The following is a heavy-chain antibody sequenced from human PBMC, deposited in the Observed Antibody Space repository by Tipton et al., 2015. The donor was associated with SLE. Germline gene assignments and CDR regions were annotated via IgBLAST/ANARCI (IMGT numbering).Heavy chain of an antibody. D-gene: IGHD2-15*01. J-gene: IGHJ4*02. CDR2: ISYDGSNK. Sequence: SLRLSCAASGFTFSSYGMHWVRQAPGKGLEWVAVISYDGSNKYYADSVKGRFTISRDNSKNTLYLQMNSLRAEDTAVYYCARGLEADLGYWSGGSCPRGYWGQGTLVTVSS. V-gene: IGHV3-30*03. CDR3: ARGLEADLGYWSGGSCPRGY. CDR1: GFTFSSYG.